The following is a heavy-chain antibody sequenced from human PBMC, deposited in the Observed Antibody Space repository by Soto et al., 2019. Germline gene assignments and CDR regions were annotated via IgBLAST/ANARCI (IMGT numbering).Heavy chain of an antibody. CDR3: ATRPPQIVVTLLPFPS. CDR2: IYPGGVNI. CDR1: GYSFTSHY. Sequence: ASVKVSCKAIGYSFTSHYMHWVRQAPGQGLEWMGTIYPGGVNIAYAQKFKGRVTISVDKPNNQFSLKLTSMTGADTAVYYCATRPPQIVVTLLPFPSWGQGTPVTVSS. D-gene: IGHD2-2*01. J-gene: IGHJ5*02. V-gene: IGHV1-46*01.